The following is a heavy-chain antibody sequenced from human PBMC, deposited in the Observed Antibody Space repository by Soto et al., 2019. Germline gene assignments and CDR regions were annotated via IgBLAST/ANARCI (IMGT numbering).Heavy chain of an antibody. V-gene: IGHV1-2*02. CDR1: GYTFTEYY. CDR3: ARDPIGGGAPYYFDY. Sequence: QVQLVQSGAGVKKPGASVQVSYKASGYTFTEYYIYWVRQAPGQGPEWMGGINPRTVDTNYAQKFQGRVTMTRDMSISAAYMELRRLPSDDTAMYYCARDPIGGGAPYYFDYWGQGSLVTVSS. CDR2: INPRTVDT. D-gene: IGHD3-16*01. J-gene: IGHJ4*02.